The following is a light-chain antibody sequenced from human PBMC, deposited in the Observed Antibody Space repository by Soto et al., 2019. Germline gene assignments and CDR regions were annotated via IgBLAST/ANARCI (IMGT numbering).Light chain of an antibody. Sequence: QSVLTQPASVSGSPGQSITISCTGTSSDVGGYNYVSWYQQHPGKAPQLMIYDVSNRPSGISNRFSGSKSGNTASLTISGLKAEDEADYYCSSYTGSSTYVFGTGTKLTVL. J-gene: IGLJ1*01. CDR3: SSYTGSSTYV. V-gene: IGLV2-14*01. CDR1: SSDVGGYNY. CDR2: DVS.